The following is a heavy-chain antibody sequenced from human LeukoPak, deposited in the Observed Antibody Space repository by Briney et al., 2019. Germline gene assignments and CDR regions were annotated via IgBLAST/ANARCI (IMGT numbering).Heavy chain of an antibody. J-gene: IGHJ4*02. Sequence: PGGSLRLSCAASGYTFNIHGMNWVRQAPGKGPEWVSGIGPSGDKTYYADSVKGRFTISRDNSENTVYLQMNSLRVEDTALYYCAKDIDWLAFEDWGQGTLVTVSS. CDR3: AKDIDWLAFED. CDR2: IGPSGDKT. D-gene: IGHD6-19*01. V-gene: IGHV3-23*01. CDR1: GYTFNIHG.